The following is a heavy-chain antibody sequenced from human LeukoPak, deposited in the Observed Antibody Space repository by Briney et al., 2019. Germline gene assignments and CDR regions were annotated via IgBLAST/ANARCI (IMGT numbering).Heavy chain of an antibody. V-gene: IGHV4-4*07. J-gene: IGHJ4*02. Sequence: SETLSLTCTVPGGSISSYYWSWIRQPAGKGLEWIGRIYTSGSTNYNPSLKSRVTMSVDTSKNQFSLKLSSVTAADTAVYYCARDLYDILTGGYYFDYWGQGTLVTVSS. CDR3: ARDLYDILTGGYYFDY. CDR2: IYTSGST. D-gene: IGHD3-9*01. CDR1: GGSISSYY.